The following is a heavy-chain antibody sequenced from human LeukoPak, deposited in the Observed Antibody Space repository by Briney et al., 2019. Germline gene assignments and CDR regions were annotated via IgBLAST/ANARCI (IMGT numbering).Heavy chain of an antibody. J-gene: IGHJ4*02. CDR2: ISGSGGST. CDR1: GFTFSSYA. CDR3: AKDLFRMIVVVITTTLFDY. V-gene: IGHV3-23*01. D-gene: IGHD3-22*01. Sequence: GGSLRLSCAASGFTFSSYAMSWVRQAPGKGLEWVSAISGSGGSTYYAVSVKGRFTISRDNSKNTLYLQMNSLRAEDTAVYYCAKDLFRMIVVVITTTLFDYWGQGTLVTVSS.